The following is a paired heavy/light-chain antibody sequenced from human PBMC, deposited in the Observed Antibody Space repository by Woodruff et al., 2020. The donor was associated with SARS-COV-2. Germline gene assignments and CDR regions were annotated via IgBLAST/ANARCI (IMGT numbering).Heavy chain of an antibody. Sequence: QITLKESGPTLVKPTQTLTLTCTFSGFSLSTSGVGVGWIRQPPGKALEWLALIYWDDDKRYSPSLKSRLTITKDTSKNQVVLTMTNMDPVDTATYYCAHRPKDPITGYNWNYGVGYFDLWGRGTLVTVSS. J-gene: IGHJ2*01. CDR3: AHRPKDPITGYNWNYGVGYFDL. D-gene: IGHD1-7*01. CDR1: GFSLSTSGVG. V-gene: IGHV2-5*02. CDR2: IYWDDDK.
Light chain of an antibody. V-gene: IGKV3-20*01. CDR2: GAS. CDR3: QQYGSSPT. J-gene: IGKJ2*01. Sequence: EIVLTQSPGTLSLSPGERATLSCRASQSVSSSYLAWYQQKPGQAPRLLIYGASSRATGIPDRFSGSGSGTDFTLTISRLEPEDFAVYYCQQYGSSPTFGQGTKLEIK. CDR1: QSVSSSY.